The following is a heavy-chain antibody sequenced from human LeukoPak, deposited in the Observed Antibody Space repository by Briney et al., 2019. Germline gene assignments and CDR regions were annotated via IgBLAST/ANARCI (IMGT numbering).Heavy chain of an antibody. V-gene: IGHV5-51*01. CDR3: ARTIPGQNYGDYVVGLGAFDI. CDR1: GYSFTSYW. D-gene: IGHD4-17*01. CDR2: IYPGDSDT. Sequence: GESLKISCKGSGYSFTSYWIGWVRQMPGKGLEWMGIIYPGDSDTRYSPSFQGQVTISADKSISTAYLQWSSLKASDTAMYYCARTIPGQNYGDYVVGLGAFDIWGQGTMVTVSS. J-gene: IGHJ3*02.